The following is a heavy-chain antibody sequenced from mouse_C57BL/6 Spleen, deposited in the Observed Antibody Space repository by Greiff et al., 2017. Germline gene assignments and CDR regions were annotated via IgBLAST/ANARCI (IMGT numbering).Heavy chain of an antibody. J-gene: IGHJ2*01. CDR3: ARSTMVTTKGYFDY. CDR2: IDPSDSYT. CDR1: GYTFTSYW. Sequence: QVHVKQPGAELVMPGASVKLSCKASGYTFTSYWMHWVKQRPGQGLEWIGEIDPSDSYTNYNQKFKGKSTLTVDKTSSTAYMQLSSLTSEDSAVYYCARSTMVTTKGYFDYWGQGTTLTVSS. V-gene: IGHV1-69*01. D-gene: IGHD2-2*01.